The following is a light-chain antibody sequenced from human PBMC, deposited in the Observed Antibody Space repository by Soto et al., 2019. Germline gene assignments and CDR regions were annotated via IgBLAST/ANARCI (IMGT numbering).Light chain of an antibody. CDR3: QQYNNWPRT. J-gene: IGKJ1*01. CDR1: QSVSGN. V-gene: IGKV3-15*01. Sequence: EVEMTQSPATLSVSPGERVTLSCRASQSVSGNLAWYQQKPGQSPRLLIYGASTRATGVPARFSGSGSGTDFTLTISSLQSEDFAVYYCQQYNNWPRTFGQGTKVDIK. CDR2: GAS.